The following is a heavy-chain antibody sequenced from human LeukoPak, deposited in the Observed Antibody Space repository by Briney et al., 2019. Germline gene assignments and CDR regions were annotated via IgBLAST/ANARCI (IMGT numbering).Heavy chain of an antibody. D-gene: IGHD5-18*01. Sequence: GGSLRLSCAASGFTFSRDEMNWVRQAPGKGLEWVSYISSSGNIVHYAESVKGRFTISRDNAKNSLYLQINSLRAEDTAVYYCARGYNYGTHFDSWGQGTLCTVSS. J-gene: IGHJ4*02. CDR3: ARGYNYGTHFDS. V-gene: IGHV3-48*03. CDR1: GFTFSRDE. CDR2: ISSSGNIV.